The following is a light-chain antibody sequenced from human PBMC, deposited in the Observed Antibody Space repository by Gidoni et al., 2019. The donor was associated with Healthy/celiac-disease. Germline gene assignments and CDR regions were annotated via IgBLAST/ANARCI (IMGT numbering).Light chain of an antibody. CDR3: QAWDSTFVV. J-gene: IGLJ2*01. V-gene: IGLV3-1*01. Sequence: SYALTQPPSVSLSPGQTASITCSGDKLGDKYACWYQQKPGQYPVLVIYQDSKRPSGIPERFSGSNSGNTATLTISGTQAMDEADYYCQAWDSTFVVFGGGTKLTVL. CDR1: KLGDKY. CDR2: QDS.